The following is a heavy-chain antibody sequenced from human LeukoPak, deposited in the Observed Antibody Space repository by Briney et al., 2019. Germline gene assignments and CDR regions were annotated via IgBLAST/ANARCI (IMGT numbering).Heavy chain of an antibody. D-gene: IGHD2-15*01. CDR1: GYTLTELS. CDR2: FDPENVDT. CDR3: TTDPSLLLRSH. V-gene: IGHV1-24*01. Sequence: ASAKVSCKVSGYTLTELSMRSVRDTPGKRRECGAGFDPENVDTISAQHFQGRVTMTEDTSTDTPYMELTSLRSDDTAMYYCTTDPSLLLRSHWGQGTLVTVSS. J-gene: IGHJ4*02.